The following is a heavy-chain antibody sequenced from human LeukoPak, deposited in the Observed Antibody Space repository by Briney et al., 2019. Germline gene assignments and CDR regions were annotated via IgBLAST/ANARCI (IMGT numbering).Heavy chain of an antibody. CDR1: GFTFSSYW. CDR2: IKQDGSEK. Sequence: GGSLRLSCAASGFTFSSYWMSWVRQAPGKGLEWVANIKQDGSEKYYVDSVKGRFTISRDNSKNTLYLQMNSLRAEDTAVYYCAKEYCSGGSCYVFDYWGQGTLVTVSS. J-gene: IGHJ4*02. CDR3: AKEYCSGGSCYVFDY. D-gene: IGHD2-15*01. V-gene: IGHV3-7*03.